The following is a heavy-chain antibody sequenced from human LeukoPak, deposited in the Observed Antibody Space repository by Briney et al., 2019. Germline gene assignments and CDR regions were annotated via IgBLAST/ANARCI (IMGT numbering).Heavy chain of an antibody. J-gene: IGHJ4*02. CDR3: AKSYYDSSGYRGDLEY. D-gene: IGHD3-22*01. CDR2: ISYDGSNK. V-gene: IGHV3-30*04. CDR1: GFTFGSYA. Sequence: PGRSLRLSCAASGFTFGSYAMHGVRQAPGKGLEWVAVISYDGSNKYYADSVKGRFTISRDNSKNTLYLQMNSLRAEDTAVYYCAKSYYDSSGYRGDLEYWGQGTLVTVSS.